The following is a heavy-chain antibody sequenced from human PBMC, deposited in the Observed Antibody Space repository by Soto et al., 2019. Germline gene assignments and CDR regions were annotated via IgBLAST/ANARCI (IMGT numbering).Heavy chain of an antibody. D-gene: IGHD1-1*01. J-gene: IGHJ6*02. Sequence: GGSLRLSCAASGFTFDDYAMHWVRQAPGKGLEWVSGISWNSGKIAYADSVKGRFTISRDNAKNSLYLQMNSLRAEDTAVYYCARGLERVAYGMDVWGQGTTVTVSS. V-gene: IGHV3-9*01. CDR1: GFTFDDYA. CDR2: ISWNSGKI. CDR3: ARGLERVAYGMDV.